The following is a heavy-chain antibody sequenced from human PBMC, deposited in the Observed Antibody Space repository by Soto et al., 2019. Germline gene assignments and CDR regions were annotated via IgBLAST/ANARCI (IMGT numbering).Heavy chain of an antibody. CDR2: INGDGSST. CDR3: ARESDGANSV. D-gene: IGHD4-17*01. Sequence: GSLRLSCAASGFTFSSYWMHWVRQAPGKGLVWVSRINGDGSSTGYADSVKGRFTISRDNAKNTLYLQMNSLRAEDTAVYYCARESDGANSVWGQGTLVTVSS. J-gene: IGHJ4*02. CDR1: GFTFSSYW. V-gene: IGHV3-74*01.